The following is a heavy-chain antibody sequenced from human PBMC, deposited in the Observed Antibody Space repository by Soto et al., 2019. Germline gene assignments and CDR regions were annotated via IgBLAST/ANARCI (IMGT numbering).Heavy chain of an antibody. CDR3: ARDEGSSWYKGAFDI. CDR2: IYYSGST. CDR1: GGSISSYY. Sequence: SETLPLTCTVSGGSISSYYWSWIRQPPGKGLEWIGYIYYSGSTNYNPSLKSRVTISVDTSKNQFSLKLSSVTAADTAVYYCARDEGSSWYKGAFDIWGQGTMVTVSS. J-gene: IGHJ3*02. D-gene: IGHD6-13*01. V-gene: IGHV4-59*01.